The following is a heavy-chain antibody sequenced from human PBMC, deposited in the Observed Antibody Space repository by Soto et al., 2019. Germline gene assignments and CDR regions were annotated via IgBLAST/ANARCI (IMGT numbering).Heavy chain of an antibody. Sequence: QVQLVESGGGVVQPGRSLRLSCAASGFTFSSYGMHWVRQAPGKGLEWVAVISYDGSNKYYADSVKGRFTISRDNSKNTLYLQMNSLRAEDTAVYYCAKGALAAAGLLDYWGQGTLVTDSS. J-gene: IGHJ4*02. V-gene: IGHV3-30*18. CDR3: AKGALAAAGLLDY. CDR2: ISYDGSNK. D-gene: IGHD6-13*01. CDR1: GFTFSSYG.